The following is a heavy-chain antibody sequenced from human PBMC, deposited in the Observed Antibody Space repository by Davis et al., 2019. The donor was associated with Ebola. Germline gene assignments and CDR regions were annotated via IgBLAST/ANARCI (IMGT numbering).Heavy chain of an antibody. CDR3: ARGWLRTGLDI. CDR2: TYYTSKWYN. J-gene: IGHJ3*02. D-gene: IGHD5-24*01. V-gene: IGHV6-1*01. Sequence: HSQTLSLTCVISGDSVSGSSGAWNWIRQSPSRGLEWLGRTYYTSKWYNHYAASVKSRTTINPDTSKNQFSLQLNSVTPEDTAVYYCARGWLRTGLDIWGQGTMVIVSS. CDR1: GDSVSGSSGA.